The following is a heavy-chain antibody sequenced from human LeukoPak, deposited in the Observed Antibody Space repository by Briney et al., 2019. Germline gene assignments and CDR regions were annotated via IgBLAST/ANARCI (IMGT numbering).Heavy chain of an antibody. CDR1: GGTFSSYA. D-gene: IGHD1-7*01. J-gene: IGHJ6*02. CDR2: IIPILGIA. CDR3: ARELELRGTNHYYYYGMDV. Sequence: GASVKVSCKASGGTFSSYAISWVRQAPGQGLEWIGRIIPILGIANYAQKFQGRVTITADKSTSTAYMELSSLRSEDTAVYYCARELELRGTNHYYYYGMDVWGQGTTVTVSS. V-gene: IGHV1-69*04.